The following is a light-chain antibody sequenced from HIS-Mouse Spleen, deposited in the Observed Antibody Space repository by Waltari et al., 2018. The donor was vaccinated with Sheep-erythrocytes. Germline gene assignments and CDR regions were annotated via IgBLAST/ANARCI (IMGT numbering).Light chain of an antibody. CDR3: CSYAGSSTPWV. CDR1: SSDVGRYNL. J-gene: IGLJ3*02. Sequence: QSALTQPASVSGSPGQSITIPCTGTSSDVGRYNLVSWYQQHPVKAPKLMIYEGSKRPSGVSNRFSGSKSGNTASLTISGLQAEDEADYYCCSYAGSSTPWVFGGGTKLTVL. V-gene: IGLV2-23*01. CDR2: EGS.